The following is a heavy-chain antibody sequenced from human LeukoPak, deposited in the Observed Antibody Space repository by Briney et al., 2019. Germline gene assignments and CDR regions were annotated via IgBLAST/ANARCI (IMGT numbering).Heavy chain of an antibody. J-gene: IGHJ6*02. D-gene: IGHD3-3*01. Sequence: GGSLRLSCAASGLTFSGSAMHWVRQASGKGLEWVGRIRGKANSYATAYAASVKGRFTISRDDSKNTAYLQMNSLKTEDTAVYYCTRHGEWLSYYYYYYGMDVWGQGTTVTVSS. CDR3: TRHGEWLSYYYYYYGMDV. CDR1: GLTFSGSA. V-gene: IGHV3-73*01. CDR2: IRGKANSYAT.